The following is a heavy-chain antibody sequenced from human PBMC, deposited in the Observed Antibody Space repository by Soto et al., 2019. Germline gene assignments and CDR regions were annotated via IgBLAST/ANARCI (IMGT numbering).Heavy chain of an antibody. V-gene: IGHV1-69*06. CDR3: ARSPGAFDY. J-gene: IGHJ4*02. Sequence: QVQLVQSGAEVKKPGSSVKVSCKASGGTFSSLAISWVRQAPGQGLEWMGGLVPVFGTANYAQKFQDRVTITADKSTSTSYMELSSLRSEDTAVCYCARSPGAFDYWGQGTLVTVSS. CDR1: GGTFSSLA. CDR2: LVPVFGTA. D-gene: IGHD3-10*01.